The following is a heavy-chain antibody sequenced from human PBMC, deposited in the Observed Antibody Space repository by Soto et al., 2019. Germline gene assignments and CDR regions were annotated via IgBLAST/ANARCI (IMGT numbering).Heavy chain of an antibody. CDR2: IHYSGST. V-gene: IGHV4-39*01. CDR1: GGSISSSSYY. D-gene: IGHD3-22*01. CDR3: ARHADDTSCDRIEY. Sequence: PSETLSLTCTVSGGSISSSSYYWGWIRQPPGKGLEWIGSIHYSGSTYYNPSLKSRVTISGDTSKKQFSLKLSSVTAADTAVYYCARHADDTSCDRIEYWSQGTLVTVSS. J-gene: IGHJ4*02.